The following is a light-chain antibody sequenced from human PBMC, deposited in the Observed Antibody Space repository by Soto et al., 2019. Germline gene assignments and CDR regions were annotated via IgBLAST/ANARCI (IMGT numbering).Light chain of an antibody. V-gene: IGKV3-15*01. CDR3: QQYNNWPPT. CDR1: QSVSSN. CDR2: GAS. J-gene: IGKJ5*01. Sequence: EIVMTQSPATPSVSPGERATLSCRASQSVSSNLAWYQQKPGQPPRLLSYGASTRATGIPARFSGSGSGTEFTLTISSLQSEDFAVYYCQQYNNWPPTFGQGTRLEIK.